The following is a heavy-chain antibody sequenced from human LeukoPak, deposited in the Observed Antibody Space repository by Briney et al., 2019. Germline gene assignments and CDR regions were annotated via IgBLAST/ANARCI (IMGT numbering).Heavy chain of an antibody. CDR1: GYIFTSHG. V-gene: IGHV1-18*01. Sequence: ASVKVSCKASGYIFTSHGLSWVRQAPGQGLEWMGWTNIYKGNTNYAQKLQGRVTMTTDTSTSTAYMELRSLRSDDTAVYYCARNSSGWYGYFDLWGRGTLVTVSS. J-gene: IGHJ2*01. CDR3: ARNSSGWYGYFDL. D-gene: IGHD6-25*01. CDR2: TNIYKGNT.